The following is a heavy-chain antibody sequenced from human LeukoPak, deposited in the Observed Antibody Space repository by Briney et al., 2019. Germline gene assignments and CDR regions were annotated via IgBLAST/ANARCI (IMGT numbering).Heavy chain of an antibody. CDR2: ISAYNGNT. CDR1: GYTFTSYG. CDR3: ARGIRIGYCSSTSCSMPKLDY. D-gene: IGHD2-2*03. V-gene: IGHV1-18*01. J-gene: IGHJ4*02. Sequence: GASVKVSCKASGYTFTSYGISWVRQAPGQGLEWMGWISAYNGNTNYAQELQGRVTMTTDTSTSTAYMELRSLRSDDTAVYYCARGIRIGYCSSTSCSMPKLDYWGQGTLVTVSS.